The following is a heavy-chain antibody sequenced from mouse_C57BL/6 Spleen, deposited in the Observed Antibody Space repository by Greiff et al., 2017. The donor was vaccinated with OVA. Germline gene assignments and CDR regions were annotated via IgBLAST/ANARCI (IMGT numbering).Heavy chain of an antibody. J-gene: IGHJ4*01. Sequence: QVQLQQPGAELVKPGASVKVSCKASGYTFTSYWMHWVKQRPGQGLEWIGRLHPSDSDTNYNQKFKGKATLTVDKSSSTAYMQLSSLTSEDSAVYYCAIGYYGSSDDAMDYWGQGTSVTVSS. V-gene: IGHV1-74*01. D-gene: IGHD1-1*01. CDR2: LHPSDSDT. CDR1: GYTFTSYW. CDR3: AIGYYGSSDDAMDY.